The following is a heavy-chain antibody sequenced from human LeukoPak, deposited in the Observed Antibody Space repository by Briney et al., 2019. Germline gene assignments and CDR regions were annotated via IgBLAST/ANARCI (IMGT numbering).Heavy chain of an antibody. V-gene: IGHV4-31*03. Sequence: SETLSLTCSVSGVSISSGGFYWSWIRQLPGKGLEWIGYIYYTGTTYYNPSLRTRVIISVDTSKNQFSLKVYSVTAADTAVYYCARYCSGGSCYADAFDIWGQGTMVTVSS. CDR1: GVSISSGGFY. J-gene: IGHJ3*02. D-gene: IGHD2-15*01. CDR3: ARYCSGGSCYADAFDI. CDR2: IYYTGTT.